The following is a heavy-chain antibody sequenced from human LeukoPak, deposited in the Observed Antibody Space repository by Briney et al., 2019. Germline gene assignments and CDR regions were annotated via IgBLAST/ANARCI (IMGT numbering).Heavy chain of an antibody. CDR3: ARDPIHYGSGASSRYYFDY. V-gene: IGHV4-4*02. CDR2: IYHSGST. CDR1: GGPISSSNW. D-gene: IGHD3-10*01. J-gene: IGHJ4*02. Sequence: SETLSLTCAVSGGPISSSNWWSWVRQPPGKGLEWIGEIYHSGSTNYNPSLKSRVTISVDKSKNQFSLKLSSVTAADTAVYYCARDPIHYGSGASSRYYFDYWGQGTLVTVSS.